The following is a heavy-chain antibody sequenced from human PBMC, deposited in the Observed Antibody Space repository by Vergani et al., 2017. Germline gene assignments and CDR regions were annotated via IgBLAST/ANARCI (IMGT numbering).Heavy chain of an antibody. V-gene: IGHV1-69-2*01. CDR3: ATPQTVTTGGMEV. CDR1: GYTFTDHY. Sequence: EVQFVQSGAEVKKPGATMKISCKVSGYTFTDHYMHWVKQAPGQGLEWMGLVDPEDGETIYAEKFKGRVTIAADTSTDTAHLELSSLRSEDTAVYYCATPQTVTTGGMEVWGQGTTVIVSS. J-gene: IGHJ6*02. D-gene: IGHD4-17*01. CDR2: VDPEDGET.